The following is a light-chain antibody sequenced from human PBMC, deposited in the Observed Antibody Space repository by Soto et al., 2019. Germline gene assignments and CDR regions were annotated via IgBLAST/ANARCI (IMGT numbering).Light chain of an antibody. Sequence: QSVLTQPASVSGSPGQSITISCTGTRSDVGGYNYVSWYQQRPGKVPKLMIYDVSNRPSGVSNRFSGSKSGNTASLTVSGLQAEDEADYYCSSYTTSSTFVFGTGTKVTVL. CDR2: DVS. CDR1: RSDVGGYNY. V-gene: IGLV2-14*01. J-gene: IGLJ1*01. CDR3: SSYTTSSTFV.